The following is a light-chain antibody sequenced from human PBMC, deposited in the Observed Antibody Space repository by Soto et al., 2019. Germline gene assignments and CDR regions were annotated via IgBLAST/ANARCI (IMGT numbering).Light chain of an antibody. Sequence: EIVLTQSPGTLALSLGERATLSCRASQTVSGDYVAWYQQKPGQAPSLLIHSASSRATGIPDRFSGGGSGTDFTLTISSLEPEDFAVYHWQHYGSSHTVGGGTKVEIK. J-gene: IGKJ4*01. CDR2: SAS. CDR1: QTVSGDY. V-gene: IGKV3-20*01. CDR3: QHYGSSHT.